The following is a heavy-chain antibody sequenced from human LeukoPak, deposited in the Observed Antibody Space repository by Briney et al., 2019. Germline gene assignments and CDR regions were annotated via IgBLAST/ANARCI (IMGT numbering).Heavy chain of an antibody. CDR2: ITGGGGST. Sequence: GGSLRLSCAASGFTFSNYAMSWVRQVPGKGLEWVAAITGGGGSTFHADSVKGRFTISRDNSENTLYLQMNSLRAEDTAVYYCAKDSSGWPEYFQHWGQGTLVTVSS. J-gene: IGHJ1*01. D-gene: IGHD6-19*01. V-gene: IGHV3-23*01. CDR3: AKDSSGWPEYFQH. CDR1: GFTFSNYA.